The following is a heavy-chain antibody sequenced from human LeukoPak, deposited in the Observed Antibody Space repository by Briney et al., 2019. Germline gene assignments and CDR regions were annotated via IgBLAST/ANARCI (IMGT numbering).Heavy chain of an antibody. CDR3: ARVRNYAFGMDV. J-gene: IGHJ6*02. V-gene: IGHV4-59*01. CDR1: GGSISSYY. D-gene: IGHD3-3*01. CDR2: IYYSGST. Sequence: SETLSLTCPVSGGSISSYYWSWIRQPPGKGLEWIGYIYYSGSTNYNPSLKSRVTISVDTSKNQFSLKLSSVTAADMAVYYCARVRNYAFGMDVWGQGTTVTVSS.